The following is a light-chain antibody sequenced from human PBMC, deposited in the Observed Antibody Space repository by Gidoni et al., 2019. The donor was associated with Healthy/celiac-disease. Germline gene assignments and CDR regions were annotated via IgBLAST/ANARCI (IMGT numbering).Light chain of an antibody. CDR2: DAS. CDR3: QQRSNWPLP. J-gene: IGKJ4*01. Sequence: EIVLTQSPATLSLSPWERATLSCRASQSVSSYLAWYQQKPGQAPRLLIYDASNRATGIPARFSGSGSGTDFTLTISSLEPEDFAVYYCQQRSNWPLPFGGGTKVEIK. CDR1: QSVSSY. V-gene: IGKV3-11*01.